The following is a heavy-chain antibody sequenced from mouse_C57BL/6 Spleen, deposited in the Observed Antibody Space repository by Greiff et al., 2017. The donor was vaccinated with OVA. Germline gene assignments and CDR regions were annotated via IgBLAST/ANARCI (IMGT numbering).Heavy chain of an antibody. CDR2: INPNNGGT. Sequence: VQLQQSGPELVKPGASVKISCKASGYTFTDYYMNWVKQSHGKSLEWIGDINPNNGGTSYNQKFKGKATLTVDKSSSTAYMELRSLTSEDSAVYYCARSLLYYFDYWGQGTTLTVSS. CDR1: GYTFTDYY. J-gene: IGHJ2*01. D-gene: IGHD6-2*01. CDR3: ARSLLYYFDY. V-gene: IGHV1-26*01.